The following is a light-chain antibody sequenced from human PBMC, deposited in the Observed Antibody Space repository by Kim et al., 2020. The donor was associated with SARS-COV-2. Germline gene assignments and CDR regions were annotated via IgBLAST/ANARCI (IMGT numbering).Light chain of an antibody. CDR2: EVS. J-gene: IGLJ1*01. V-gene: IGLV2-8*01. Sequence: QSVLTQPPSASGSPGQSVTISCTGTSSDFVSWYQQYPGRAPKLMIFEVSKRPSGVPDRFSGSKSGDTASLTVSGLQDEDEADYYCSSHAGYDKFYVFGTGTKVTVL. CDR3: SSHAGYDKFYV. CDR1: SSDF.